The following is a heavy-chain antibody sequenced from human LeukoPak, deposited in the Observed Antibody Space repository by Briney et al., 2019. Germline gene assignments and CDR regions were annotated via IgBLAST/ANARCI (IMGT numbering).Heavy chain of an antibody. Sequence: ASVEVSCRASGGTFSRYAISWVRQAPGQGLEWMGRIIPILGIANYAQKFQGRVTITADKSTSTAYMELSSLRSEDTAVYYCATGLDLGLVSNQYYYYGTDVWGQGTTVTVSS. CDR1: GGTFSRYA. D-gene: IGHD6-19*01. CDR3: ATGLDLGLVSNQYYYYGTDV. V-gene: IGHV1-69*04. CDR2: IIPILGIA. J-gene: IGHJ6*02.